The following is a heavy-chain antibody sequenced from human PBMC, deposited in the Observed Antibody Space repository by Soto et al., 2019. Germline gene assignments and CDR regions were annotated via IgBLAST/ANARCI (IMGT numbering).Heavy chain of an antibody. J-gene: IGHJ6*02. CDR2: INVYNGNT. CDR3: ARVRFLEWSTYYYGMDV. Sequence: GASVKVSCKASGYTFTSYSISWVRQAPGQGLEWMGWINVYNGNTKYAQKFQGRVTMTTDTSTSTAYMELRSLRSDDTAVYYCARVRFLEWSTYYYGMDVWGQGTTVTVSS. V-gene: IGHV1-18*01. CDR1: GYTFTSYS. D-gene: IGHD3-3*01.